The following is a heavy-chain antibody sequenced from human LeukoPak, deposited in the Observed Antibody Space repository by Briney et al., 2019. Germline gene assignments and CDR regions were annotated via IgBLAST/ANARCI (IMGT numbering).Heavy chain of an antibody. CDR1: GGSISSYY. CDR2: IYYSGST. J-gene: IGHJ4*02. V-gene: IGHV4-59*08. Sequence: NPSETLSLTCTVSGGSISSYYWSSIRQPPGKGLEWIGYIYYSGSTNYNPSLKSRVTISVDTSKNQFSLKLSSVTAADTAVYYCARNSVAMHDYWGQGTLVTVSS. D-gene: IGHD2-21*01. CDR3: ARNSVAMHDY.